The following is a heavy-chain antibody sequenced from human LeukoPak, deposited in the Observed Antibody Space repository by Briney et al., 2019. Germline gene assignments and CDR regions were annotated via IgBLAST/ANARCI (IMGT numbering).Heavy chain of an antibody. V-gene: IGHV1-18*01. D-gene: IGHD3-10*01. J-gene: IGHJ5*02. CDR2: ISAYNGNT. Sequence: ASVKVSCKASGYTFTSYGISWVRQAPGQGLEWMGWISAYNGNTNYAQKLQGRVTMTTDTSTSTAYMELRSLRSDDTAVYYCARDRAGTQSWVEFDLWGQGTLVTVSS. CDR1: GYTFTSYG. CDR3: ARDRAGTQSWVEFDL.